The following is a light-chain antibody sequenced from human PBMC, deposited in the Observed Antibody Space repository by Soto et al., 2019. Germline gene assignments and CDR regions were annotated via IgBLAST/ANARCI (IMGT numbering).Light chain of an antibody. CDR1: QSVSSSY. CDR3: QQRSNAWT. Sequence: EIVLTQSPGTLSLSPWERATLSCRASQSVSSSYLAWYQQKPGQAPRLLIYDASNRATGIPARFSGSGSGTDFTLTISSLEPEDFAVYYCQQRSNAWTFGQGTKVDIK. CDR2: DAS. V-gene: IGKV3-11*01. J-gene: IGKJ1*01.